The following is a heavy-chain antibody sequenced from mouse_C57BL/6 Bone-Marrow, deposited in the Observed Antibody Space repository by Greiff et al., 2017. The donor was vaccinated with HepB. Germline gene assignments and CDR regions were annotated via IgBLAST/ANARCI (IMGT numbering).Heavy chain of an antibody. V-gene: IGHV1-61*01. D-gene: IGHD4-1*01. CDR2: IYPSDSET. Sequence: QVHVKQPGAELVRPGSSVKLSCKASGYTFTSYWMDWVKQRPGQGLEWIGNIYPSDSETHYNQKFKDKATLTVDKSSSTAYMQLSSLTSEDSAVYYCARLGPLFDYWGQGTTLTVSS. CDR3: ARLGPLFDY. J-gene: IGHJ2*01. CDR1: GYTFTSYW.